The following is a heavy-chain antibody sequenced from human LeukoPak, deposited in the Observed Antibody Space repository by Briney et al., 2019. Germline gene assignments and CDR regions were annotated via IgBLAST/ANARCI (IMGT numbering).Heavy chain of an antibody. J-gene: IGHJ4*02. Sequence: ASVKVSCKASGYTFTSYGISWVRQAPGQGLEWMGWISAYNGNTNYAQKLQGRVTMTTETSTSTAYMELRSLRSDDTAVYYCAKEIWPTVTTPGHTHFDYWGQGTLVTVSS. CDR3: AKEIWPTVTTPGHTHFDY. CDR1: GYTFTSYG. D-gene: IGHD4-17*01. CDR2: ISAYNGNT. V-gene: IGHV1-18*01.